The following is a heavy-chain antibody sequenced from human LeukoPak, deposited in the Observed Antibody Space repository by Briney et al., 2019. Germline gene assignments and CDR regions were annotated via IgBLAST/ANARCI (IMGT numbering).Heavy chain of an antibody. J-gene: IGHJ4*02. D-gene: IGHD3-10*01. V-gene: IGHV4-34*01. CDR1: GGSFSGYC. CDR3: ARLALPRAFVDY. CDR2: INHSGRT. Sequence: KPSETLSLTCAVYGGSFSGYCWSWIRQPPGKGLEWIGEINHSGRTNYNPSLKSRVTISVDTSKNQFSLKLSSVTAADTAVYYCARLALPRAFVDYWGQGTLVTVSS.